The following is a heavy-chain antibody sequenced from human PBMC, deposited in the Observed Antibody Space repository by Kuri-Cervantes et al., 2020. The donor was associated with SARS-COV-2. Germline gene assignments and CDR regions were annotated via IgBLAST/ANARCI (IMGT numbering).Heavy chain of an antibody. J-gene: IGHJ6*02. CDR3: AGGFAMVRSMDV. Sequence: GESLKISCAVSGFTVSRNYMSWVRQAPGKGLEWVSVTYSGGNAYYADSVKGRFTISTDDSKNTLYLQLNSLRAEDSAVYYRAGGFAMVRSMDVWGQGTTVTVSS. D-gene: IGHD3-10*01. CDR1: GFTVSRNY. V-gene: IGHV3-53*01. CDR2: TYSGGNA.